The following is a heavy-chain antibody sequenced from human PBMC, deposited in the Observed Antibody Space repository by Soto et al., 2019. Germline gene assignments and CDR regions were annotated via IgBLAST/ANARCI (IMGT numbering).Heavy chain of an antibody. CDR2: INPKSGGT. CDR3: ARGDSTDCSNGVCSFFYNHDMDV. CDR1: GYSFTDYN. Sequence: ASVKVSCKASGYSFTDYNIHWVLQAPGQGLERLGRINPKSGGTSTAQKFQGWVTMTTDTSISTASMELTRLTSDDTAIYYCARGDSTDCSNGVCSFFYNHDMDVWGQGTTVTVSS. D-gene: IGHD2-8*01. V-gene: IGHV1-2*04. J-gene: IGHJ6*02.